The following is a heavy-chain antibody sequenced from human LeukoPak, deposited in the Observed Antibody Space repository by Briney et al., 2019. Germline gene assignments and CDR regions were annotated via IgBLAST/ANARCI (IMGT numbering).Heavy chain of an antibody. D-gene: IGHD4-17*01. CDR1: GYTFTSYD. CDR3: ARTGYTVTTYWGMNYYYMDV. Sequence: ASVEVSCKASGYTFTSYDINWVRQATGQRLEWRGWMNPNSGNTGYAQKFQGRVTMTRNTSISTAYMELSSLRSEDTAVYYCARTGYTVTTYWGMNYYYMDVWGKGTTVTVSS. V-gene: IGHV1-8*01. CDR2: MNPNSGNT. J-gene: IGHJ6*03.